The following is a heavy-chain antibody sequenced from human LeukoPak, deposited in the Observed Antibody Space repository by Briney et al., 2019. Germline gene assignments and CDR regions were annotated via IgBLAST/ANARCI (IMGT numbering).Heavy chain of an antibody. J-gene: IGHJ5*02. CDR2: INPSGGST. D-gene: IGHD3-10*01. CDR1: GYTFTSYY. V-gene: IGHV1-46*03. Sequence: ASVKLSCKASGYTFTSYYMHWVRQAPGQGLEWMGIINPSGGSTSYAQKFQGRVTMTRDTSTSTVYMELSSLRSEDTAVYYCARSMTMVRGVITTTVGPNWFDPWGQGTLVTVSS. CDR3: ARSMTMVRGVITTTVGPNWFDP.